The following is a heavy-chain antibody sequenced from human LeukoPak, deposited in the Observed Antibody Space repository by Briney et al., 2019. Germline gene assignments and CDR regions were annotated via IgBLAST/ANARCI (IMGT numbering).Heavy chain of an antibody. CDR3: ARSLRNAFDI. CDR1: GFTFSSYS. Sequence: GGSLRLSCAASGFTFSSYSMNWVRQAPGKGLEWVSYIKSSSSTIYYADSVKGRFTISTDNANNSLYLQMNSLRAEDTAVYYCARSLRNAFDIWGQGTMVTVSS. CDR2: IKSSSSTI. J-gene: IGHJ3*02. D-gene: IGHD3-3*01. V-gene: IGHV3-48*01.